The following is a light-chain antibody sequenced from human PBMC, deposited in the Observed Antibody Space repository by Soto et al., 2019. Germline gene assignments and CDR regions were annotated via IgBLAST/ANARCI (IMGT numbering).Light chain of an antibody. CDR2: GAS. CDR1: QSVSIN. J-gene: IGKJ4*01. V-gene: IGKV3-15*01. CDR3: QQYHDWPLS. Sequence: EIVMTQSPATLSVSPGERATLSCRASQSVSINLAWYQQRPGQAPRLLIYGASTGATGIPARFSGSGSGTEFTLTISSLQSEDFAVYYCQQYHDWPLSFGGGTKVEIK.